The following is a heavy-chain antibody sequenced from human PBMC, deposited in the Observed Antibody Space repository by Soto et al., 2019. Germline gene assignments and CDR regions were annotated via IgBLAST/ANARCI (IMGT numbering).Heavy chain of an antibody. CDR3: ARDQEWELDYGMDV. D-gene: IGHD1-26*01. Sequence: GGSVKVSCKAAGYTFSGYYLHWVRQAPGQGLEWMGWVNPNSGDTKYAQKFQGRVTMTRDTSISAAYMEMSRLRPDDTAVYYCARDQEWELDYGMDVWGQGTTVTVSS. CDR1: GYTFSGYY. CDR2: VNPNSGDT. J-gene: IGHJ6*02. V-gene: IGHV1-2*02.